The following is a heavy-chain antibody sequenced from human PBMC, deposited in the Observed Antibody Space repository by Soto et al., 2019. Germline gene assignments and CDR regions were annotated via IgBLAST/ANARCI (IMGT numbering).Heavy chain of an antibody. D-gene: IGHD5-12*01. CDR2: INPNSGGT. J-gene: IGHJ6*02. CDR3: ARVRLRPYGMDV. V-gene: IGHV1-2*04. CDR1: GYTFTGYY. Sequence: VASVKVSCKASGYTFTGYYMHWVRQAPGQGLEWMGWINPNSGGTNYAQKFQGWVTMTRDTSISTAYMELRRLRSDDTAVYYCARVRLRPYGMDVWGQGTTVTVSS.